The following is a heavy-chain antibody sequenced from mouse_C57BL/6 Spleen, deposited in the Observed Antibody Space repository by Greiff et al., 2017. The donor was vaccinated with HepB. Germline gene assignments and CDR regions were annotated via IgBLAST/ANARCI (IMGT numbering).Heavy chain of an antibody. J-gene: IGHJ1*03. CDR1: GYAFSSSW. CDR3: ARRAVNWYFDV. V-gene: IGHV1-82*01. CDR2: IYPGDGDT. Sequence: QVQLKESGPELVKPGASVKISCKASGYAFSSSWMNWVKQRPGKGLEWIGRIYPGDGDTNYNGKFKGKATLTADKSSSTAYMQLSSLTSEDSAVYFCARRAVNWYFDVWGTGTTVTVSS. D-gene: IGHD1-1*01.